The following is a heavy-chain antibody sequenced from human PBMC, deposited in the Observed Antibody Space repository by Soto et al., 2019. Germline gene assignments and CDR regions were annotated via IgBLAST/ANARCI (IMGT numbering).Heavy chain of an antibody. J-gene: IGHJ4*02. CDR2: ISGSGGST. V-gene: IGHV3-23*01. CDR3: AKVAQQLFLPFESYYFDY. CDR1: GFTFSSYA. D-gene: IGHD6-13*01. Sequence: PGGSLRLSCAASGFTFSSYAMSWVRQAPGKGLEWVSAISGSGGSTYYADSVKGRFTISRDNSKNTLYLQMNSLRAEDTAVYYCAKVAQQLFLPFESYYFDYWGQGTLVTVSS.